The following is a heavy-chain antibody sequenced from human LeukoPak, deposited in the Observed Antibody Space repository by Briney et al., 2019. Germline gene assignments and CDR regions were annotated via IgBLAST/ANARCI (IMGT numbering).Heavy chain of an antibody. J-gene: IGHJ5*02. D-gene: IGHD3-16*02. CDR1: GGSISSGGYY. V-gene: IGHV4-30-4*08. Sequence: PSQTLSLTCTVSGGSISSGGYYWSWIRQHPGKGLEWIGYIYYSGSTYYNPSLKSRVTISIDTSRNEFYLKVDSVTAADTAVYYCTRDRFPGWYYRWGQGILVTVSS. CDR3: TRDRFPGWYYR. CDR2: IYYSGST.